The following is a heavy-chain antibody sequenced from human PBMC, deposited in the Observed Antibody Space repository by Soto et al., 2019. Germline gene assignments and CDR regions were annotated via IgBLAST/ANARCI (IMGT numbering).Heavy chain of an antibody. Sequence: QVQLVQSGAEVKKPGASVKVSCKASGYTFTSYDINWVRQATGQGLEWMGWMNPNSGNTGYAQKFQGRVTMTRNTYIITAYMELSSLRSEETAVYYCARPSSGSYYYGMDVWGQGTAVTVSS. V-gene: IGHV1-8*01. J-gene: IGHJ6*02. CDR3: ARPSSGSYYYGMDV. CDR1: GYTFTSYD. D-gene: IGHD3-22*01. CDR2: MNPNSGNT.